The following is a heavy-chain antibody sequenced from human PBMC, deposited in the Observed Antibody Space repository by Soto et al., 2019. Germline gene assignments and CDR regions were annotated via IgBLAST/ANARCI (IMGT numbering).Heavy chain of an antibody. CDR1: GGTFSSYA. J-gene: IGHJ3*02. V-gene: IGHV1-69*06. D-gene: IGHD3-10*01. Sequence: SVKVSCKASGGTFSSYAISWVRQAPGQGLEWMGGIIPIFGTANYAQKFQGRVTITADKSTSTAYMELSSLRPEDTAVYYCARDHEYYGSVFVIWGLGTMVTVSS. CDR2: IIPIFGTA. CDR3: ARDHEYYGSVFVI.